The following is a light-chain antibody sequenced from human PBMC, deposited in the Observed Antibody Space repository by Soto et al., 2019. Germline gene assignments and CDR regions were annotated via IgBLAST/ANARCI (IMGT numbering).Light chain of an antibody. V-gene: IGKV3D-15*01. CDR3: LQYNDYPYT. CDR2: GAS. J-gene: IGKJ2*01. CDR1: QSISSH. Sequence: EIVMTQSPATLSVSPGERATLSCRASQSISSHLVWYQQKPGQAPRLVIYGASTRVTGIPARFSGSGSGTEFTLTISSVQSEDFATYFCLQYNDYPYTFGQGTKLEF.